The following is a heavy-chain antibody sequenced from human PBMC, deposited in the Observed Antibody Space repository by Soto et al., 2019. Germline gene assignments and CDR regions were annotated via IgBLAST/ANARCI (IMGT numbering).Heavy chain of an antibody. CDR2: TNAGNGNT. Sequence: ASXKVSCKASGYTFTSYAMHWVRQSPGQSLEWMGWTNAGNGNTKYSQKFQGRVTITRDTSASTAYMELSSLRSEDTSVYYCGRDSKWDDTSVGMDVWGQGTKVTVSS. CDR1: GYTFTSYA. CDR3: GRDSKWDDTSVGMDV. J-gene: IGHJ6*02. D-gene: IGHD3-22*01. V-gene: IGHV1-3*01.